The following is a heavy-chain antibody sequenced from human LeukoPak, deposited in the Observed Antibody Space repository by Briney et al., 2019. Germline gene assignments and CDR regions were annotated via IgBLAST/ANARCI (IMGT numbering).Heavy chain of an antibody. D-gene: IGHD2-15*01. CDR3: ARALTEDIVVLLVATTWFDP. Sequence: SETLSLTCTVSGGSITSYYYWGWIRQPPGRGLEWFGYIYYSGSTNYNPSLKSRVTISVDTSKNQFSLKLSSVTTADTGVYYCARALTEDIVVLLVATTWFDPWGQGTLVTVSS. V-gene: IGHV4-59*08. CDR2: IYYSGST. J-gene: IGHJ5*02. CDR1: GGSITSYY.